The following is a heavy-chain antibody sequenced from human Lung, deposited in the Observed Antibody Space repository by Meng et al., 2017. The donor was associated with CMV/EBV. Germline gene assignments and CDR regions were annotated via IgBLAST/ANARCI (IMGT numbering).Heavy chain of an antibody. CDR2: ISVKNGEA. D-gene: IGHD1-1*01. Sequence: QVQRGKPGANAKKPGASMKVSCKASGYIFTNYDISWVRQAPGQGLEWMGWISVKNGEAKYPQNFQGRVTMTTDTTTSTAYMELRSLTSDDTAVYYCARYVPNDSFWYFDFWGRGTLVTVSS. CDR3: ARYVPNDSFWYFDF. V-gene: IGHV1-18*01. J-gene: IGHJ2*01. CDR1: GYIFTNYD.